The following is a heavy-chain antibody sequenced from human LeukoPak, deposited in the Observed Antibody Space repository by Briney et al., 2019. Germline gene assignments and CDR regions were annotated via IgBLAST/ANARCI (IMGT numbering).Heavy chain of an antibody. J-gene: IGHJ4*02. Sequence: ASVKVSCKASGYTFTSYYMHWVRQAPGQGLEWMGIINPSGDSTSYAQKFQGRVTMTRDTSTSTVYMELSSLRSEDTAVYYCARVLGYYDSSGSPPSFGYWGQGTLVTVSS. CDR2: INPSGDST. CDR1: GYTFTSYY. CDR3: ARVLGYYDSSGSPPSFGY. D-gene: IGHD3-22*01. V-gene: IGHV1-46*01.